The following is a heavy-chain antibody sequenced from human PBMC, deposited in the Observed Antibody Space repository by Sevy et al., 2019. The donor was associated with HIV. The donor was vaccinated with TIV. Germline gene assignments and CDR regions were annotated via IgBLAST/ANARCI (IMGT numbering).Heavy chain of an antibody. Sequence: GGSLRLSCAVSGFTFSNAWMNWVRQAPGTGLQWVGLNKSKIDGETTDYVAPVKGCFTISRDGSKNTVYRKMNSLKTDETALYYCATAPGYYDSSPFDYWGPGTLVTVSS. J-gene: IGHJ4*02. D-gene: IGHD3-9*01. CDR1: GFTFSNAW. CDR2: NKSKIDGETT. V-gene: IGHV3-15*01. CDR3: ATAPGYYDSSPFDY.